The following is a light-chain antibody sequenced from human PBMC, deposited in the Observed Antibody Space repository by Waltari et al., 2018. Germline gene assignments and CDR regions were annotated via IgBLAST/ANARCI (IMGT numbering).Light chain of an antibody. J-gene: IGLJ2*01. V-gene: IGLV2-14*03. CDR1: SSDVGGSHY. CDR3: SSHTSSNTLV. CDR2: HVS. Sequence: SALTQPASMSGSPGPSINISCTGTSSDVGGSHYVSWYQQHPGKAPKLMIYHVSNRPSVVSNRFSGSKSGNTASLTISGLQAEDEAYYYCSSHTSSNTLVFGGGTQLTVL.